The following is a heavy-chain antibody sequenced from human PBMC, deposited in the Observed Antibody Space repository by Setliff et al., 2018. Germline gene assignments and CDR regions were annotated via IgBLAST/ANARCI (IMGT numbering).Heavy chain of an antibody. J-gene: IGHJ3*02. CDR2: INRDGSNI. CDR1: GFTSSNYW. Sequence: PGGSLRLSCAASGFTSSNYWMHWVRQAPGKGLVWVSHINRDGSNIRYADSGKGRFTISRDIAKNTLYLQINSLRAEDTAVYYCARAFGGNSDAFDIWGQGTMVTVSS. D-gene: IGHD2-21*02. V-gene: IGHV3-74*01. CDR3: ARAFGGNSDAFDI.